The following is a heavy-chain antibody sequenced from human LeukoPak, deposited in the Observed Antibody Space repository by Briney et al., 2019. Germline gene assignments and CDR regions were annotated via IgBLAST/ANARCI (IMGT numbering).Heavy chain of an antibody. CDR2: IYYSGST. D-gene: IGHD3-9*01. Sequence: PSETLSLTCTVSGGSISSSSYYWGWIRQPPGKGLEWIGSIYYSGSTYYNPSLKSRVTISVDTSKNQFSLTLSSVTAADTAVYYCAREGSDYDILTGYYNMDYWGQGTLVTVSS. J-gene: IGHJ4*02. CDR3: AREGSDYDILTGYYNMDY. V-gene: IGHV4-39*02. CDR1: GGSISSSSYY.